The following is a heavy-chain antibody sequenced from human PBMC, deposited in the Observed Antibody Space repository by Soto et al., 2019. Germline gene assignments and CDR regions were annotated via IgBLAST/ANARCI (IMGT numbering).Heavy chain of an antibody. J-gene: IGHJ4*02. CDR2: ISYDGSNK. CDR1: GFTFSSYG. V-gene: IGHV3-30*18. D-gene: IGHD2-2*01. CDR3: AKGYCSSTSCPGLTGAIDY. Sequence: LRLSCAASGFTFSSYGMHWVRQAPGKGLEWVAVISYDGSNKYYADSVKGRFTISRDNSKNTLYLQMNSLRAEDTAVYYCAKGYCSSTSCPGLTGAIDYWGQGTLVTVSS.